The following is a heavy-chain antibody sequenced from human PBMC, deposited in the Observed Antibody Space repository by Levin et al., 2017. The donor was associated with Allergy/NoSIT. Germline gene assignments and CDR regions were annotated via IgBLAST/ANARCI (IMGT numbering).Heavy chain of an antibody. D-gene: IGHD1-26*01. J-gene: IGHJ4*02. CDR3: ARRLYSGHLAFDY. CDR2: IYPGDSDT. Sequence: KVSCKGSGYSFTSYWIGWVRQMPGKGLEWMGIIYPGDSDTRYSPSFQGQVTISADKSISTAYLQWSSLKASDTAMYYCARRLYSGHLAFDYWGQGTLVTVSS. V-gene: IGHV5-51*01. CDR1: GYSFTSYW.